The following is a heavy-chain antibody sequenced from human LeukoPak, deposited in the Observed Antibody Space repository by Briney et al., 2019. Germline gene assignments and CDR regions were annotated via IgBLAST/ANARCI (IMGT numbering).Heavy chain of an antibody. CDR2: TYYRSKWYN. Sequence: SQTLSLTCAISGDSVSSNSAAWNWIRQSPSRGLEWLGRTYYRSKWYNDYAVSVKSRITINPDTSKNQFSLQLNSVTPEDTAVYYCARGSQSRPVLRFLEWLLIGVYFDYWGQGTLVTVSS. J-gene: IGHJ4*02. CDR1: GDSVSSNSAA. D-gene: IGHD3-3*01. V-gene: IGHV6-1*01. CDR3: ARGSQSRPVLRFLEWLLIGVYFDY.